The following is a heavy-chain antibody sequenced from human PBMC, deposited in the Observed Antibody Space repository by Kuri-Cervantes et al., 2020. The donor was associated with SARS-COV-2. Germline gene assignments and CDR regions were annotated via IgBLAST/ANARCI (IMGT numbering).Heavy chain of an antibody. CDR1: GFTFSSYG. J-gene: IGHJ5*02. D-gene: IGHD3-22*01. V-gene: IGHV3-33*06. CDR2: IWYDGSNI. CDR3: AKGLNYYDSSGYET. Sequence: LSLTCAASGFTFSSYGMHWVRQAPGKGLEWVAVIWYDGSNIYYADSVKGRFTISRDNSKNTLYLQMNSLRAEDTAVYYCAKGLNYYDSSGYETWGQGTLVTVSS.